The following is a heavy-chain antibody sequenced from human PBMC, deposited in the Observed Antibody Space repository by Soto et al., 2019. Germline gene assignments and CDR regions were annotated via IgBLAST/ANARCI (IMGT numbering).Heavy chain of an antibody. CDR2: IKSKTDGGTT. CDR3: TTAPPDIVVVPAAPGSYYYYMDV. J-gene: IGHJ6*03. D-gene: IGHD2-2*01. CDR1: GFTFSNAW. V-gene: IGHV3-15*01. Sequence: GGSLRLSCAASGFTFSNAWMSWVRQAPGKGLEWVGRIKSKTDGGTTDYAAPVKGRFTISRDDSKNTLYLQMNSLKTEDTAVYYCTTAPPDIVVVPAAPGSYYYYMDVWGKGTTVTVSS.